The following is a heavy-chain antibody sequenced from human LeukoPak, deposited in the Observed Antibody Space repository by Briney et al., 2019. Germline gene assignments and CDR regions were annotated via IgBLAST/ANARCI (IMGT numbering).Heavy chain of an antibody. V-gene: IGHV1-69*13. CDR1: GGTFSSYA. CDR2: IIPIFGTA. CDR3: ASWWRYNWNDEFDY. D-gene: IGHD1-1*01. Sequence: SVKVSCKASGGTFSSYAISWVRQAPGQGLEWMGGIIPIFGTANYAQKFQGRVTITADESTSTAYMELSSLRSEDTAVYYCASWWRYNWNDEFDYWGQGTLVTVSS. J-gene: IGHJ4*02.